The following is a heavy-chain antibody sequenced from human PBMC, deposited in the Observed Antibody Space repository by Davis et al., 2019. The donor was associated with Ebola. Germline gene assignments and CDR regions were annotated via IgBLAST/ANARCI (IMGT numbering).Heavy chain of an antibody. CDR1: GFTFDDYA. CDR3: AKDITVRSFDYYYGMDV. CDR2: ISWNSGSI. V-gene: IGHV3-9*01. Sequence: SLKISCAASGFTFDDYAMHWVRQAPGKGLEWVSGISWNSGSIGYADSVKGRFTISSDNAKNSLYLQMNSLRAEDTALYYCAKDITVRSFDYYYGMDVWGQGTTVTVSS. D-gene: IGHD4-11*01. J-gene: IGHJ6*02.